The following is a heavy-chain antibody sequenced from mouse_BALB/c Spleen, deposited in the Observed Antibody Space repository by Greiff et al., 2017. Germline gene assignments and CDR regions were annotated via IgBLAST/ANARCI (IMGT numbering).Heavy chain of an antibody. CDR2: ISYSGST. CDR3: ARWGVVHYYAMDY. Sequence: EVQLQESGPGLVKPSQSLSLTCTVTGYSITSDYAWNWIRQFPGNKLEWMGYISYSGSTSYNPSLKSRISITRDTSKNQFFLQLNSVTTEDTATYYCARWGVVHYYAMDYWGQGTSVTVSS. D-gene: IGHD1-1*01. V-gene: IGHV3-2*02. J-gene: IGHJ4*01. CDR1: GYSITSDYA.